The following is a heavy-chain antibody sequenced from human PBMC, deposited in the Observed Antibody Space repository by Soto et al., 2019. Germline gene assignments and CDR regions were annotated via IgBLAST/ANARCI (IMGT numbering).Heavy chain of an antibody. V-gene: IGHV3-7*01. D-gene: IGHD6-19*01. CDR1: GFTFSGYW. CDR2: IKDDGSQT. J-gene: IGHJ4*02. Sequence: EVKLEESGGGLVQTGGSLRLSCAVSGFTFSGYWMRWVRQSPGRGLEGVANIKDDGSQTYYVGSVRGRFTISRDNGKNSLYLHMNSLSVDATAVYYCATAVRGSAWSYWGQGTLVTVSS. CDR3: ATAVRGSAWSY.